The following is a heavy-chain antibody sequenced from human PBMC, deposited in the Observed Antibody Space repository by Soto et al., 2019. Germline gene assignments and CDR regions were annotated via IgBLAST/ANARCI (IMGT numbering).Heavy chain of an antibody. Sequence: QVKLVESGGDVVRPGMSLRLSCETFGFTFSRYPIHWVRQAPGKGLEWVAGISFDEANKKYADSVRGRFTVSRDNLMSTVYLQMDSLGAEDTASYFCAREEPHPAPLVFWGQETQVTVSS. J-gene: IGHJ4*02. CDR2: ISFDEANK. V-gene: IGHV3-30-3*01. CDR1: GFTFSRYP. CDR3: AREEPHPAPLVF.